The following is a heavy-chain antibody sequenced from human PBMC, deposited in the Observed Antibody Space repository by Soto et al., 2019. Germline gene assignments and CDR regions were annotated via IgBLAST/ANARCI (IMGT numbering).Heavy chain of an antibody. CDR2: INWNGGST. V-gene: IGHV3-20*04. D-gene: IGHD3-16*02. J-gene: IGHJ4*02. Sequence: PGGSLRLSCAASGFTFDDYGMSWVRQAPGKGLEWVSGINWNGGSTGYADSVKGRFTISRDNAKNSLYLQMNSLRAEDTALYYCAREALGELSLYPIDYWGQGTLVTVSS. CDR3: AREALGELSLYPIDY. CDR1: GFTFDDYG.